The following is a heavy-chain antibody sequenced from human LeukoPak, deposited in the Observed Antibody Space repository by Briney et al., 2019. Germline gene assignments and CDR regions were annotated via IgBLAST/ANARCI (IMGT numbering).Heavy chain of an antibody. V-gene: IGHV3-9*01. D-gene: IGHD6-13*01. Sequence: GGSLRLSCAASGFTFDDYAMHWVRQAPGKGLEWVSGISWNSGSIGYANSVKGRFTISRDNAKNSLYLQMNSLRAEDTAVYYCARPHRGGIAAAASDYWGQGTLVTVSS. CDR2: ISWNSGSI. CDR1: GFTFDDYA. J-gene: IGHJ4*02. CDR3: ARPHRGGIAAAASDY.